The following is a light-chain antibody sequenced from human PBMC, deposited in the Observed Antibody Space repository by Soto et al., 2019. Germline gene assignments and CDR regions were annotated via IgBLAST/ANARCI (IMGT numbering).Light chain of an antibody. Sequence: QSALTQPASVSGSPGQSITISCTGTSSDVGGCNYVYWYQQHPGKAPKLMIYEDSNRPSGVSNRFSGSKSGTTASLTISGLQDEDEDDYYCSSYTSSSRVFGGGTKLTVL. J-gene: IGLJ2*01. CDR1: SSDVGGCNY. CDR2: EDS. V-gene: IGLV2-14*01. CDR3: SSYTSSSRV.